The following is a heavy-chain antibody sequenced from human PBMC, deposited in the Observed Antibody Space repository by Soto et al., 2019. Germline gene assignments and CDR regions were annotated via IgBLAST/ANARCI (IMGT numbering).Heavy chain of an antibody. D-gene: IGHD2-15*01. CDR2: LIPIFGTA. CDR3: ARVDVVVAATHPNWFDP. V-gene: IGHV1-69*06. J-gene: IGHJ5*02. Sequence: SVKVSCKASGGTFSSYAISWVRQAPGHGLEWMGGLIPIFGTANYAQKFQGRVTITADKSTSTAYMELSSLRSEDTAVYYCARVDVVVAATHPNWFDPWGQGTLVTVSS. CDR1: GGTFSSYA.